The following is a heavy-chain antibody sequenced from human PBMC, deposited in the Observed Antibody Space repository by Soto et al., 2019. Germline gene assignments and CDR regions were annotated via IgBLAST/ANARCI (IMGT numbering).Heavy chain of an antibody. J-gene: IGHJ5*02. D-gene: IGHD3-9*01. CDR2: ISSSSSTI. V-gene: IGHV3-48*01. Sequence: GGSLRLSCAASGFTFSSYSMNWVRQAPGKGLEWVSYISSSSSTIYYADSVKGRFTISRDNAKNSLYLQMNSLRAEDTAVYYCAREADFLNWFDPWAREPWSPSPQ. CDR3: AREADFLNWFDP. CDR1: GFTFSSYS.